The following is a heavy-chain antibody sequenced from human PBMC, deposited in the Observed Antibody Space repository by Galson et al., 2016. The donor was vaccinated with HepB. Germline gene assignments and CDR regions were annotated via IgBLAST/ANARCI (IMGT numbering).Heavy chain of an antibody. CDR3: AHGSGWLFDY. CDR2: IYWNDDN. J-gene: IGHJ4*02. D-gene: IGHD6-19*01. V-gene: IGHV2-5*01. Sequence: PALVKPTQTLTLTCTFSGFSLTTTAVGVGWFRQPPGKALEWLALIYWNDDNHYSPSLRSRLTLPKDTPKNHVVLTMTNMDPVDTATYYCAHGSGWLFDYWGQGTLVTVSS. CDR1: GFSLTTTAVG.